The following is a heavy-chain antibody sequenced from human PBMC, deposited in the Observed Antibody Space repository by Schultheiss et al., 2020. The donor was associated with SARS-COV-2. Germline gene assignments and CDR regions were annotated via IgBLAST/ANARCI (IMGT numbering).Heavy chain of an antibody. V-gene: IGHV4-34*01. J-gene: IGHJ6*03. CDR1: GVSFSGYY. Sequence: SETLSLTCTVYGVSFSGYYWSWIRQPPGKGLEWIGSIYHSGSTYYNPSLKSRVTISVDTSKNQFSLKLSSVTAADTAVYYCARRPTNYYYMDVWGKGTTVTVSS. CDR3: ARRPTNYYYMDV. D-gene: IGHD1-26*01. CDR2: IYHSGST.